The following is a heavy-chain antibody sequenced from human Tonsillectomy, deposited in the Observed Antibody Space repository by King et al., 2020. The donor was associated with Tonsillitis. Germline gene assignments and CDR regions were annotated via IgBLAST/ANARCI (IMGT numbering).Heavy chain of an antibody. V-gene: IGHV3-23*04. D-gene: IGHD5-12*01. J-gene: IGHJ3*02. CDR3: AIFLKGGEYSGYDWGAFDI. CDR2: ISGSGGST. CDR1: GFTFSSYA. Sequence: VQLVESGGGLVQPGGSLRLSCAASGFTFSSYAMSWVRQAPGKGLEWVSAISGSGGSTYYADSVKGRFTISRDNSKNTLYLQMNSLRAEDTAVYYCAIFLKGGEYSGYDWGAFDIWGQETMVTVSS.